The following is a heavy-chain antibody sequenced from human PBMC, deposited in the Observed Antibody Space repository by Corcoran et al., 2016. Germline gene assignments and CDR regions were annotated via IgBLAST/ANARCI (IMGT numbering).Heavy chain of an antibody. V-gene: IGHV3-48*04. CDR1: GFTFSSYS. CDR2: ISSSSSTI. J-gene: IGHJ4*02. Sequence: EVQLVESGGGLVQPGGSLRLSCAASGFTFSSYSMNWVRQAPGKGLEWVSYISSSSSTIYYADSVKGRFTISRDNAKNSLYLQMNSLRAEDTAVYYCARARWEPNFDYWGQGTLVTVSS. D-gene: IGHD1-26*01. CDR3: ARARWEPNFDY.